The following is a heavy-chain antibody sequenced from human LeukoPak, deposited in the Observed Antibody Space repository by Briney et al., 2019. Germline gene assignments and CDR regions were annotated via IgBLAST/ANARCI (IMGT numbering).Heavy chain of an antibody. CDR2: IGTADDT. Sequence: PGGSLRLSCVASGFTFSSYDMHWVRQTTGKGLEWVSAIGTADDTFYPASVKGRFTISRDDAKNSLYLQMSNLRVGDTAVYYCARSGYYHYYGLDVSGQGTTVTVSS. CDR3: ARSGYYHYYGLDV. CDR1: GFTFSSYD. D-gene: IGHD6-25*01. J-gene: IGHJ6*02. V-gene: IGHV3-13*04.